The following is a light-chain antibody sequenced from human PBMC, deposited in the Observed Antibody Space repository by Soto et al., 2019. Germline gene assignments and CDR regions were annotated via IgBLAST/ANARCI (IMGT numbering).Light chain of an antibody. Sequence: EIVMTQSPATLSVSPGERATLSCRASQSVSSNLAWYQQKPGQAPRLLIYGASTRATGIPARFSGSGSGTEFTLTISSLHSEDFAVYYCQQYNNWPLTFGGVTKVEIK. V-gene: IGKV3-15*01. CDR2: GAS. CDR3: QQYNNWPLT. J-gene: IGKJ4*01. CDR1: QSVSSN.